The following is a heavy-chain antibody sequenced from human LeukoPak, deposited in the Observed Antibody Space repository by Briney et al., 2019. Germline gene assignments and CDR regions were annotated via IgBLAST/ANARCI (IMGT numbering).Heavy chain of an antibody. CDR1: GFTFSSYA. CDR2: ISYDGSNK. CDR3: ASDIVVVPAAYYYYYGMDV. D-gene: IGHD2-2*01. Sequence: GSLRLSCAASGFTFSSYAMHWVRQAPGKGLEWVAVISYDGSNKYYADSVKGRFTISRDNSKNTLYLQMNSLRAEDTAVYYCASDIVVVPAAYYYYYGMDVWGQGTTVTVSS. J-gene: IGHJ6*02. V-gene: IGHV3-30-3*01.